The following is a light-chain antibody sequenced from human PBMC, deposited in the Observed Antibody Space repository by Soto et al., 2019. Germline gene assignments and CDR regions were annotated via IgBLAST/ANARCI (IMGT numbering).Light chain of an antibody. CDR1: SGYVGGYDY. Sequence: QSALTQPASLSGSPGQSIAISCTGTSGYVGGYDYVSWYQQHPDKAPKLMIYEVTKRPSWVSNRFSGSKSGNTASLTISGLQPEDEADYYCSSHTSGSTRVFGSGTKVTVL. CDR2: EVT. J-gene: IGLJ1*01. CDR3: SSHTSGSTRV. V-gene: IGLV2-14*01.